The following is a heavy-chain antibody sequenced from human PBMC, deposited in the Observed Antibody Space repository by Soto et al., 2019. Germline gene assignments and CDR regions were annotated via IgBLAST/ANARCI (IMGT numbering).Heavy chain of an antibody. CDR3: ARDLCDGEWEPFDY. CDR2: ISYDGSNK. CDR1: GFTFSSYA. J-gene: IGHJ4*02. V-gene: IGHV3-30-3*01. D-gene: IGHD1-26*01. Sequence: QVQLVESGGGVVQPGRSLRLSCAASGFTFSSYAMHWVRQAPGKGLEWVAVISYDGSNKYYADSVKGRFTISRDNSNNTLYLQMNSLGAEDTAVYYCARDLCDGEWEPFDYWGKGTLVTVSS.